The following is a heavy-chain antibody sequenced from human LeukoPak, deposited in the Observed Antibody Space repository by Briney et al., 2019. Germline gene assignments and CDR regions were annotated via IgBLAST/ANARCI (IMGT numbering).Heavy chain of an antibody. Sequence: TGGSLRLSCAASGFTFSSYAMSWVRQAPGKGLEWVSAISGSGGSTYYADSVKGRFTISRDNAKNSPYLQMNSLRAEDTAVYYCARDLPDSRSKRTDAFDIWGQGTMVTVSS. V-gene: IGHV3-23*01. D-gene: IGHD2-2*01. CDR1: GFTFSSYA. CDR3: ARDLPDSRSKRTDAFDI. CDR2: ISGSGGST. J-gene: IGHJ3*02.